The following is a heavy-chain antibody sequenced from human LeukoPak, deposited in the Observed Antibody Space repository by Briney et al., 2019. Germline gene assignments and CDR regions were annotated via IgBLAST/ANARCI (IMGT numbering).Heavy chain of an antibody. CDR3: AKDHTRYGGNYPHFDY. Sequence: GGSLRLSCAASGFTFDDYTMHWVCQAPGKGLEWVSLISWDGGSTYYADSVKGRFTISRDNSKNSLYLQMNSLRTEDTALYYCAKDHTRYGGNYPHFDYWGQGTLVTVSS. CDR1: GFTFDDYT. J-gene: IGHJ4*02. CDR2: ISWDGGST. V-gene: IGHV3-43*01. D-gene: IGHD4-23*01.